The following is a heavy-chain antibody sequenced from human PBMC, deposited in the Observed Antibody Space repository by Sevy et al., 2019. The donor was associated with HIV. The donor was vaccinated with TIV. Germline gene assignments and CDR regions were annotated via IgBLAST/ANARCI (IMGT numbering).Heavy chain of an antibody. CDR3: ASALREDYYDSSGYSFDGFDI. J-gene: IGHJ3*02. CDR2: IWYDGSNK. Sequence: GGSLRLSCAASGFTFSSYGMHWVRQAPGKGLEWVAVIWYDGSNKYYADSVKGRFTISRDNSKNTLYLQMNSLRAEDTDGYDGASALREDYYDSSGYSFDGFDIWGQGTMVTVSS. CDR1: GFTFSSYG. V-gene: IGHV3-33*01. D-gene: IGHD3-22*01.